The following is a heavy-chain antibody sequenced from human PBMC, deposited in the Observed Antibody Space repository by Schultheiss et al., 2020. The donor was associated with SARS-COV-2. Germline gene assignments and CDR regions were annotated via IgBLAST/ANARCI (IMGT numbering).Heavy chain of an antibody. CDR3: ARASYYYDSSGYNNWFNP. Sequence: SQTLSLTCTVSGGSISSSSYYWSWIRQPPGKGLEWIGYIYYSGSTNYNPSLKSRVTISVDTSKNQFSLKLSSVTAADTAVYYCARASYYYDSSGYNNWFNPWGQGTLVTVSS. CDR2: IYYSGST. D-gene: IGHD3-22*01. J-gene: IGHJ5*02. CDR1: GGSISSSSYY. V-gene: IGHV4-61*01.